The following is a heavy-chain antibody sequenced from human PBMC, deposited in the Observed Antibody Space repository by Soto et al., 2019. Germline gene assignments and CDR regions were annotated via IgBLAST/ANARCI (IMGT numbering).Heavy chain of an antibody. CDR2: ISYDGSNK. CDR3: AEATKVSLELIRRYYDSSGDSPYFDY. J-gene: IGHJ4*02. CDR1: GFTFSSYG. V-gene: IGHV3-30*18. D-gene: IGHD3-22*01. Sequence: PGGSLRLSCAASGFTFSSYGMHWVRQAPGKGLEWVAVISYDGSNKYYADSVKGRFTISRDNSKDTLYLQMNSLRAEDTAVYYCAEATKVSLELIRRYYDSSGDSPYFDYWGQGTLVTVSS.